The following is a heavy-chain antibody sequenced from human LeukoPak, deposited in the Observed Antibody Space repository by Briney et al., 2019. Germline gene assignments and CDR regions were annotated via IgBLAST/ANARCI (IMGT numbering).Heavy chain of an antibody. CDR3: ARRRGYGSGSSLNWFDP. Sequence: GASVKVSCKASGYTFTSYYMHWVRQAPGQGLEWMGIINPSGGSTSYAQKFQGRVTMTRDMSTSTVYMELSSLRSEDTAVHYCARRRGYGSGSSLNWFDPWGQGTLVTVSS. V-gene: IGHV1-46*01. D-gene: IGHD3-10*01. CDR1: GYTFTSYY. J-gene: IGHJ5*02. CDR2: INPSGGST.